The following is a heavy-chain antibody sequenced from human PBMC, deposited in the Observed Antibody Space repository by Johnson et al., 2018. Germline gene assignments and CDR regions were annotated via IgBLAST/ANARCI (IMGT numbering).Heavy chain of an antibody. CDR2: IYYSGST. Sequence: QVQLQESGPGLVKXSETXSLXCTVSGGSISGSIRSSSEYWGWIRQPPGKGLEWLGSIYYSGSTDYNPSLKSPVTISVDTSKNQFSLKLKSVTAADTAVYYCARLCVSTSDLYLWSGYDHYYYYIDVWGKGTTVTVSS. J-gene: IGHJ6*03. CDR3: ARLCVSTSDLYLWSGYDHYYYYIDV. CDR1: GGSISGSIRSSSEY. D-gene: IGHD3-3*01. V-gene: IGHV4-39*07.